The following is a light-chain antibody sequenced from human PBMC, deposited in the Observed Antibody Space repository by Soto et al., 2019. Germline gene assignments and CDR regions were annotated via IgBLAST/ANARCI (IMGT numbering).Light chain of an antibody. CDR2: GAS. V-gene: IGKV3-20*01. CDR1: QSVSSNY. Sequence: EIALTQSPGTLSLSPGERATLSCRASQSVSSNYLAWYQQKPGQAPRLLIYGASNRATDIPDRFSGRGSGTDFTLTISRLEPEDFAVYYCQQYGSSPPSSTFGQGTRLEIK. J-gene: IGKJ5*01. CDR3: QQYGSSPPSST.